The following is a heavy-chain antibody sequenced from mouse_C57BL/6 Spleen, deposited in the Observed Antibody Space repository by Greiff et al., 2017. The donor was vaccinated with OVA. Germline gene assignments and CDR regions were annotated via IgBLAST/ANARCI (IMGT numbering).Heavy chain of an antibody. J-gene: IGHJ4*01. CDR2: ISSGSSTI. V-gene: IGHV5-17*01. CDR1: GFTFSDYG. CDR3: AKGSSRGDYAMDY. Sequence: EVQLVESGGGLVKPGGSLKLSCAASGFTFSDYGMHWVRQAPEKGLEWVAYISSGSSTIYYVDTVKGRFTISRDNAKNTLFLQMTSLRSEDTAMYYCAKGSSRGDYAMDYWGQGTSVTVSS.